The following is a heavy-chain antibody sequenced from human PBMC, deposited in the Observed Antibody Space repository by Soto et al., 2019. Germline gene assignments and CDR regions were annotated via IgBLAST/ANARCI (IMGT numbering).Heavy chain of an antibody. CDR1: GGSFSGYY. V-gene: IGHV4-34*01. J-gene: IGHJ6*02. D-gene: IGHD3-9*01. CDR2: INHSGST. CDR3: ARGGLRYFDWLLHYYGMNV. Sequence: PSETLSLTCAVYGGSFSGYYWSWIRQPPGKGLEWIGEINHSGSTNYNPSLKSRVTISVDTSKNQFSLKLSSVTAADTAVYYCARGGLRYFDWLLHYYGMNVWGQGTTVTVSS.